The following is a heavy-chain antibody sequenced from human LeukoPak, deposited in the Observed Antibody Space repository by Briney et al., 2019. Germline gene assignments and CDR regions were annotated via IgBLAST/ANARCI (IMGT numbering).Heavy chain of an antibody. D-gene: IGHD3-10*01. CDR3: ARAFFYGSGSYSVSYFDY. CDR2: ISSSGSTI. V-gene: IGHV3-48*03. CDR1: GFTFSSYE. J-gene: IGHJ4*02. Sequence: GGSLRLSCAASGFTFSSYEMNWVRQAPGKGLEWVSYISSSGSTIYYADSVKGRFTISRDNAKNSRYLQMNSLRAEDTAVYYCARAFFYGSGSYSVSYFDYWGQGTLVTVSS.